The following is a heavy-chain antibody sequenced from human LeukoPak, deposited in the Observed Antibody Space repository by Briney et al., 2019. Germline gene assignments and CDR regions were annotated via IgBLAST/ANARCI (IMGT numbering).Heavy chain of an antibody. D-gene: IGHD3-16*02. V-gene: IGHV4-34*01. Sequence: PSETLSLTCAVYGGSFSGYYWSWIRQPPGKGLEWIGEINHSGSTNYNPSLKSRVTISVDTSKNQFSLKLSSVTAADTAVYCCARGRIMITFGGVIVYPNWFDPWGQGTLVTVSS. CDR3: ARGRIMITFGGVIVYPNWFDP. J-gene: IGHJ5*02. CDR1: GGSFSGYY. CDR2: INHSGST.